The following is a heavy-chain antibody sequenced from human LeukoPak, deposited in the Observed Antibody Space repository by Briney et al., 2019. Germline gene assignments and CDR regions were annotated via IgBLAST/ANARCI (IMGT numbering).Heavy chain of an antibody. CDR3: ARLEYSGSYYWFDP. Sequence: SETLSLTCTVSGSPISSHYWSWIRQPPGKGLEWIGYIYYGGSTNYNPSLKSRVTISVDTSKNQFSLNLTSVTAADTATYHCARLEYSGSYYWFDPWGQGTLVTVSS. CDR2: IYYGGST. V-gene: IGHV4-59*11. D-gene: IGHD1-26*01. CDR1: GSPISSHY. J-gene: IGHJ5*02.